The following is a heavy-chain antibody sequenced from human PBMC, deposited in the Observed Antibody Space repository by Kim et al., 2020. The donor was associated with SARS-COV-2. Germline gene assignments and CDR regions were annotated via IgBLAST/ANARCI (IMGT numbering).Heavy chain of an antibody. CDR3: ARGANFRIDY. Sequence: GTTYHADSVQTRFTISRDNAKTTLYLQMSSLRLEDTAVYSCARGANFRIDYWGQGNLVTVSS. J-gene: IGHJ4*02. D-gene: IGHD1-7*01. CDR2: GTT. V-gene: IGHV3-64D*06.